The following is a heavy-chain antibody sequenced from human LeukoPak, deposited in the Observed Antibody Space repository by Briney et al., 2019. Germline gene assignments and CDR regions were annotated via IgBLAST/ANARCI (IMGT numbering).Heavy chain of an antibody. J-gene: IGHJ4*02. CDR1: GGSFSGYY. V-gene: IGHV4-34*01. CDR3: ARVVGDGYSDY. Sequence: KPSETLSLTCAVYGGSFSGYYWSWIRQPPGKGLEWIGEINHSGSTNYNPSLKSRVTMSVDTSKNQFSLKLTSVTAADTAVYYCARVVGDGYSDYWGQGTLVTVSS. CDR2: INHSGST. D-gene: IGHD5-24*01.